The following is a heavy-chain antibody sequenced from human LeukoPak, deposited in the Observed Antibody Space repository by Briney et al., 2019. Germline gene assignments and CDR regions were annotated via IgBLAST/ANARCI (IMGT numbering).Heavy chain of an antibody. Sequence: ASVKVSCKASGYTFNTYDINWVRQATGQGLEWMGYMNPNSGNTVYAQKFQGRVTITIDTSISTAYMELSSLRAEDTAVYYCAKDGDGYYGSGSYSDYWGQGTLVTVSS. CDR2: MNPNSGNT. CDR1: GYTFNTYD. V-gene: IGHV1-8*03. CDR3: AKDGDGYYGSGSYSDY. J-gene: IGHJ4*02. D-gene: IGHD3-10*01.